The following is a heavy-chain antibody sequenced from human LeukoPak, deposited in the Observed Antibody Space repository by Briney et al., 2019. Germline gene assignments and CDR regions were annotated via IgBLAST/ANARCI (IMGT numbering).Heavy chain of an antibody. J-gene: IGHJ3*02. V-gene: IGHV1-46*01. CDR1: GYPFTSYY. D-gene: IGHD6-19*01. CDR3: ARGIAVADDAFDI. Sequence: ASVKVSCKASGYPFTSYYMHWVRPAPGQGLEWMGIINPSGGSTSYAQKFQGRVTMTRDTSTSTVYMELSSLRSEDTAVYYCARGIAVADDAFDIWGQGTMVTVSS. CDR2: INPSGGST.